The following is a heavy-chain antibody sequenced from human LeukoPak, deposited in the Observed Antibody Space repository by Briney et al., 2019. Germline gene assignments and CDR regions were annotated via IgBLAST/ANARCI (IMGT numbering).Heavy chain of an antibody. CDR3: AIGYCSGGSCFDY. J-gene: IGHJ4*02. CDR2: FYYSGST. D-gene: IGHD2-15*01. CDR1: GGSISRSSYY. Sequence: SETLSLTCTVSGGSISRSSYYWGWIRQPPGKGLEWIGSFYYSGSTYYNPSLKSRVTISVDTSKNQFSLKLSSVTAADTAVYYCAIGYCSGGSCFDYWGQGTLVTVSS. V-gene: IGHV4-39*01.